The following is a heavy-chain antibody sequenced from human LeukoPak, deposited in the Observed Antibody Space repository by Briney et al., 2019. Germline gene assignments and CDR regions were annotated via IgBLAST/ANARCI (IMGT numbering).Heavy chain of an antibody. J-gene: IGHJ5*02. D-gene: IGHD2-15*01. V-gene: IGHV4-59*01. Sequence: PSETLSLTCTVSGVSISSYYWSWIRQPPGKGLEWIGYIYYSGSTNYSPSLKSRVTISVDTSKNQFSLKLSSVTAADTAVYYCARRARYCSGGSCYSGWFDPWGQGTLVTVSS. CDR1: GVSISSYY. CDR2: IYYSGST. CDR3: ARRARYCSGGSCYSGWFDP.